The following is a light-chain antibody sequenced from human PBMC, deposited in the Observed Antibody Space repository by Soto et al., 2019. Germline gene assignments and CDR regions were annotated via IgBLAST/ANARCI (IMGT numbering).Light chain of an antibody. CDR2: DAS. V-gene: IGKV3-15*01. J-gene: IGKJ4*01. Sequence: EIVLTHSPATLSLSPCERATLSSRASQSVSRYLAWYQQKPGQAPRLLIYDASTRATGIPVRFRGSGSGTEFTLTISSLQSEDSAVYYCHQYNNWLALTFGGGAKVDIK. CDR3: HQYNNWLALT. CDR1: QSVSRY.